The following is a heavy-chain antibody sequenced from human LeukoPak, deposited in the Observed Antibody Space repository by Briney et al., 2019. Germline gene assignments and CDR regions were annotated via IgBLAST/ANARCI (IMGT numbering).Heavy chain of an antibody. D-gene: IGHD2-21*02. V-gene: IGHV4-59*01. Sequence: SETLSLTCTVSGGSISSYYWSWIRQPPGNGLEWIGYIYYSGSTNYNPSLKSRVTISVDTSKNQFSLKLSSVTAADTAVYYCARVVTAIPRHYYFDYWGQGTLVTVSS. CDR3: ARVVTAIPRHYYFDY. CDR2: IYYSGST. J-gene: IGHJ4*02. CDR1: GGSISSYY.